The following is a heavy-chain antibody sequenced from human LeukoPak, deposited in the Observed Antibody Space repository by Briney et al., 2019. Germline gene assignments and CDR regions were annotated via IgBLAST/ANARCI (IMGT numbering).Heavy chain of an antibody. Sequence: PGGSLRLSCAASGFTFSGYSMNWVRQAPGKGLEWVSSISSSSSYIYYADSAKGRFAISRDNAKNSLYLQMNSLRAEDTAVYYCAPDYSHPAPERTGMDVWGQGTTVTVSS. CDR2: ISSSSSYI. V-gene: IGHV3-21*01. J-gene: IGHJ6*02. CDR1: GFTFSGYS. CDR3: APDYSHPAPERTGMDV. D-gene: IGHD1-14*01.